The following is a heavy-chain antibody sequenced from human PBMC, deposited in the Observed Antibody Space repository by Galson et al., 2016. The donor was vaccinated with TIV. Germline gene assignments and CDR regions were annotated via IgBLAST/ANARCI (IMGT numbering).Heavy chain of an antibody. D-gene: IGHD2-8*02. V-gene: IGHV1-69*05. J-gene: IGHJ4*02. Sequence: SVKVSCKASGGTFNNYAINWVRRAPGRGLEWMGGILPISGTTNYAQQFQDRVIISTDGFTSTVYMELSSLRSGDTAVYFCAGDIPCGGACYFFDDWGQGTLVTGSS. CDR1: GGTFNNYA. CDR3: AGDIPCGGACYFFDD. CDR2: ILPISGTT.